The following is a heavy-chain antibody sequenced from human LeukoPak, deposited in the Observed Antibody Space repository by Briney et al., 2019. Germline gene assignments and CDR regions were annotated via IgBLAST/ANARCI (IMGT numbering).Heavy chain of an antibody. CDR2: INPNNGVT. J-gene: IGHJ5*02. V-gene: IGHV1-2*06. Sequence: ASVKVSCKASGYSFTGYYLHWVRQAPGQGLEWMGRINPNNGVTTYAQKFQDRVTMTRDTSISTAYMELSRLTSDDSAVYYCARGHDNWFVPWGQGTLVIVSS. CDR3: ARGHDNWFVP. CDR1: GYSFTGYY.